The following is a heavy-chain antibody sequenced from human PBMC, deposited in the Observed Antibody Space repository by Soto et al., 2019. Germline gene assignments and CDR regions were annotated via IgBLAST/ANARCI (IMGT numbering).Heavy chain of an antibody. CDR2: INAGNGNA. J-gene: IGHJ4*02. CDR1: GYTFTSYA. CDR3: ARVGAAAGPYYFDY. D-gene: IGHD6-13*01. Sequence: ASVKVSCKASGYTFTSYAMHWVRQAPGQRLEWMGWINAGNGNAKYSQKFQGRVTITRDTSASTAYMELSSLRSEDTAVYYCARVGAAAGPYYFDYWGQGTLVTVSS. V-gene: IGHV1-3*01.